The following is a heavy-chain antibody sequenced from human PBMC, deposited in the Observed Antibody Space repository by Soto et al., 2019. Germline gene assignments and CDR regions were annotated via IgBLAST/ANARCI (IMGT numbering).Heavy chain of an antibody. CDR3: ARGATHGSSWYFWFDP. CDR2: ISGYNGNT. D-gene: IGHD6-13*01. Sequence: QVQMVQSGAEVKKPGASVKVSCKASGYTFTSYGISWVRQAPGQGLEWMGWISGYNGNTKYAQKVQGRVTLTTDTSTSTAYMELRSLRSDDTAVYYCARGATHGSSWYFWFDPWGQGTLVTVSS. V-gene: IGHV1-18*04. J-gene: IGHJ5*02. CDR1: GYTFTSYG.